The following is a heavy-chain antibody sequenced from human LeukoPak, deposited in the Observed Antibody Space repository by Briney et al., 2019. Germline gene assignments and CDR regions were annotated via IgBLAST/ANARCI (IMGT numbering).Heavy chain of an antibody. D-gene: IGHD6-6*01. CDR2: INSDGSST. Sequence: PGGSLRLSCAASGFTFSSYWMHWVRQAPGKGLVWVSRINSDGSSTSYADSVKGRFTISRDNAKNSLYLQMNSLRAEDTAVYYCARDSSSSRNKFDYWGQGTLVTVSS. J-gene: IGHJ4*02. CDR1: GFTFSSYW. V-gene: IGHV3-74*01. CDR3: ARDSSSSRNKFDY.